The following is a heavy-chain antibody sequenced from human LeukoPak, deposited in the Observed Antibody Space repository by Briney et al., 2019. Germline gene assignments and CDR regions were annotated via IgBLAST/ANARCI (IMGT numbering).Heavy chain of an antibody. V-gene: IGHV4-61*02. D-gene: IGHD1-26*01. Sequence: SQTLSLTCTVSGGSISSGSYYWSWIRQPAGKGLEWIGRIYTSGSTNYNPSLKSRATISVDTSKNQFSLKLSSVTAADTAVYYCASAYSVGATKWFGAFDIWGQGTMVTVSS. CDR3: ASAYSVGATKWFGAFDI. CDR2: IYTSGST. J-gene: IGHJ3*02. CDR1: GGSISSGSYY.